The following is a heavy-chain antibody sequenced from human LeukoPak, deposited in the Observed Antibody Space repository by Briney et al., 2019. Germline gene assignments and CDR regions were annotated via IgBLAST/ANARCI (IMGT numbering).Heavy chain of an antibody. V-gene: IGHV3-23*01. D-gene: IGHD3-3*01. Sequence: GGSLRLSCAASGFTFSSYAMSWVRQAPGKGLEWVSAISGSGGSTYYADSVKGRFTISRDNSKNTLYLQMNSLRAEDTAVYYCARPSDYDFWSGYWGHIDYWGQGTLVTVSS. CDR1: GFTFSSYA. CDR2: ISGSGGST. J-gene: IGHJ4*02. CDR3: ARPSDYDFWSGYWGHIDY.